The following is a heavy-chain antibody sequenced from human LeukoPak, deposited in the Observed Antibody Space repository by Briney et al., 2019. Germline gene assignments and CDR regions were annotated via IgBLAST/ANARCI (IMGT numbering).Heavy chain of an antibody. CDR3: AKDRGTYYFGDY. V-gene: IGHV3-23*01. J-gene: IGHJ4*02. Sequence: SGGSLRLSCAASGFTFINYAMTWVRQAPGKGLEWVSTINDSGGSTYYADSVKGRFTISRDNSKNTLYLQMNSLRAEDTAVYYCAKDRGTYYFGDYWGQGTLVTVSS. CDR2: INDSGGST. D-gene: IGHD1-26*01. CDR1: GFTFINYA.